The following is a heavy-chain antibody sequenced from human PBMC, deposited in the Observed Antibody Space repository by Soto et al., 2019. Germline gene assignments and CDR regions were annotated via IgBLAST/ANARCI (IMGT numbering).Heavy chain of an antibody. V-gene: IGHV3-23*01. J-gene: IGHJ4*02. CDR1: GFTFSSYA. D-gene: IGHD1-26*01. CDR3: ADGPSGSYYYFDN. CDR2: ISGSGGST. Sequence: GGSLRLSCAASGFTFSSYAMSWVRQAPGKGLEWVSAISGSGGSTYYADSVKGRFTISRDNSKNTLYLQMNSLRAEDTAVYYWADGPSGSYYYFDNWDPEALVTISS.